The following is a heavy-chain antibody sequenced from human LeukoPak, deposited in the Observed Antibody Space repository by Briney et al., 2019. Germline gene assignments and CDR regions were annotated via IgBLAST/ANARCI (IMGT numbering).Heavy chain of an antibody. CDR2: IHSNGIST. J-gene: IGHJ5*02. D-gene: IGHD6-19*01. Sequence: GGSLRLSCAASGFTFSNYPIHWVRQAPGKGLEFVSSIHSNGISTYYGNSVKGRFTVSRDNSKNTVYLQMGSLREEDMAVYYCARTQQWLATGGWYWFDTWGQGALVTVSS. V-gene: IGHV3-64*01. CDR1: GFTFSNYP. CDR3: ARTQQWLATGGWYWFDT.